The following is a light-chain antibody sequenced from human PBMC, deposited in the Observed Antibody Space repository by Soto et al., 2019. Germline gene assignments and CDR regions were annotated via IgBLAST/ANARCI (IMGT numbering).Light chain of an antibody. CDR3: STWDDSLNGWV. V-gene: IGLV1-44*01. CDR2: TTN. Sequence: QSVLTQPPSASGTPGQRVTISCSGSRSNIGSKTLNWYQQVPGSAPKLLIYTTNQRPSGVPDRFSASKSGTSASLAISGLQSEDEADYYCSTWDDSLNGWVFGGGTKLTVL. J-gene: IGLJ3*02. CDR1: RSNIGSKT.